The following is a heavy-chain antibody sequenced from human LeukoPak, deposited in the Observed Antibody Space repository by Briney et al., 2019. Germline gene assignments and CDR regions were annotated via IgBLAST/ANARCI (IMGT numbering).Heavy chain of an antibody. Sequence: SETLSLTCAVYGGSFSGYYWSWIRQPPGKGLEWIGEINHSGSTNYNPSLKSRVTISVDTSKNQFSLKLSSVTAADTAVYYCARGLSYFWSGYYAYWGQGTLVTVSS. CDR3: ARGLSYFWSGYYAY. J-gene: IGHJ4*02. CDR2: INHSGST. V-gene: IGHV4-34*01. D-gene: IGHD3-3*01. CDR1: GGSFSGYY.